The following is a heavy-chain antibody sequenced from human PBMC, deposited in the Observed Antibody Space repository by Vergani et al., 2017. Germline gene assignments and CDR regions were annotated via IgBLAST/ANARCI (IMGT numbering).Heavy chain of an antibody. J-gene: IGHJ6*02. CDR3: TTDXRYWGDCSCYWLRDHHYYGMDV. CDR1: GFSFRNAW. Sequence: EVQLVESGGGIVKPGGSLRLSCVASGFSFRNAWMNWVRRTPGKGLEWVGRIKSTFDRGTTDYAAAVKGRFTISRDDSKNTLFLQMNGLKTEYIGVYYCTTDXRYWGDCSCYWLRDHHYYGMDVWGQGTTVTVSS. CDR2: IKSTFDRGTT. V-gene: IGHV3-15*07. D-gene: IGHD7-27*01.